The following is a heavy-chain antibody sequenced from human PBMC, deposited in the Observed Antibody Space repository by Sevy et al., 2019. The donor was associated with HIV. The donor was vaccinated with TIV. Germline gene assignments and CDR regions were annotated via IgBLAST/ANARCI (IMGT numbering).Heavy chain of an antibody. V-gene: IGHV3-7*01. J-gene: IGHJ1*01. CDR3: ATILPAGVPAEYFQH. CDR1: GLTFSSYW. CDR2: INQGGSQE. D-gene: IGHD2-2*01. Sequence: GGSLRLSCAASGLTFSSYWMTWVRQAPGKGLEWVANINQGGSQEYYVDSVKGRFTISRDNAKNSLYLQVNSLRAEDTAVYYCATILPAGVPAEYFQHWGQGTLVTVSS.